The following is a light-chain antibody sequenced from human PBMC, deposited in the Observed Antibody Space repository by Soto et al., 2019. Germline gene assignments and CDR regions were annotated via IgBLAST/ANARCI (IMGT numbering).Light chain of an antibody. J-gene: IGLJ3*02. V-gene: IGLV2-8*01. CDR1: SSDVGGYEY. CDR2: EVT. CDR3: SLYVGSDNWV. Sequence: QSALTQPPSASGSPGQSVTISCTGTSSDVGGYEYVSWYQQHPGKAPKLMIYEVTKRPSGVPDRFSGAKSGNTASLTVSGLQAEDEADYYCSLYVGSDNWVFGGGTKVTVL.